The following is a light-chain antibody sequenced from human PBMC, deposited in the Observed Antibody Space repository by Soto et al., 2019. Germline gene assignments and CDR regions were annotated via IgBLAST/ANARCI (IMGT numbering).Light chain of an antibody. V-gene: IGLV2-14*01. J-gene: IGLJ1*01. Sequence: QSALTQPASVSGSPGQSITISCTGTSGDVDAFDYVSWYQQHPGKAPKLMIFEVSDRPSGVSDRFSGSKSGSTASLTISGLQAEDEADYFCTSFTSSSTQVFGTGTKLT. CDR1: SGDVDAFDY. CDR2: EVS. CDR3: TSFTSSSTQV.